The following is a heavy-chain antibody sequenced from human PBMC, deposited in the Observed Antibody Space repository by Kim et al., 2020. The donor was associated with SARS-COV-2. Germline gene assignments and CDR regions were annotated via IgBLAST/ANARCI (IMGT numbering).Heavy chain of an antibody. J-gene: IGHJ4*02. CDR3: AGYYYDSSGYDY. Sequence: YNPSLKRRVTISVATSKNQFSRKLSSVTAADTAVYYCAGYYYDSSGYDYWGQGTLVTVSS. D-gene: IGHD3-22*01. V-gene: IGHV4-34*01.